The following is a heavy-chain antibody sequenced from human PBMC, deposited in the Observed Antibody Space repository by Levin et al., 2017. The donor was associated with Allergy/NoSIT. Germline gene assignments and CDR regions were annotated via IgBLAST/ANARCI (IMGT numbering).Heavy chain of an antibody. J-gene: IGHJ4*02. D-gene: IGHD3-22*01. CDR2: ISGSGGST. Sequence: GESLKISCAASGFTFSSYAMSWVRQAPGKGLEWVSAISGSGGSTYYADSVKGRFTISRDNSKNTLYLQMNSLRAEDTAVYYCAKDGGITMIVVVAYYFDYWGQGTLVTVSS. CDR3: AKDGGITMIVVVAYYFDY. CDR1: GFTFSSYA. V-gene: IGHV3-23*01.